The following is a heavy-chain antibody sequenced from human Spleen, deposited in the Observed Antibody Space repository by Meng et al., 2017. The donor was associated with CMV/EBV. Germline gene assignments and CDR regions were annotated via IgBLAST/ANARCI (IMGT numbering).Heavy chain of an antibody. Sequence: GGSLRLSCAASRFTFSKYWMSWVRQAPGKGLEWVANIKEDGNEKYYGASVRGRFTISRDNAKNSLSLQMNSLRAEDTAVYYCARGLKFLGRDENYYENYGMDVWGQGTTVTVSS. J-gene: IGHJ6*02. CDR2: IKEDGNEK. V-gene: IGHV3-7*01. CDR3: ARGLKFLGRDENYYENYGMDV. CDR1: RFTFSKYW. D-gene: IGHD3-3*01.